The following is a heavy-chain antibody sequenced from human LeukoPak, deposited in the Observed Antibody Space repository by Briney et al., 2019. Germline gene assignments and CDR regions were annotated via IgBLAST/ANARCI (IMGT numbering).Heavy chain of an antibody. D-gene: IGHD3-10*01. V-gene: IGHV4-38-2*01. J-gene: IGHJ4*02. CDR1: GYSISSGYY. CDR2: ICHSGST. Sequence: SETLSLTCAVSGYSISSGYYWGWIRQPPGKGLEWIGSICHSGSTYYNPSLKSRVTISVDTSKNQFSVKLSSVTAADTAVYYCASYRGVLDYWGQGTLVTVSS. CDR3: ASYRGVLDY.